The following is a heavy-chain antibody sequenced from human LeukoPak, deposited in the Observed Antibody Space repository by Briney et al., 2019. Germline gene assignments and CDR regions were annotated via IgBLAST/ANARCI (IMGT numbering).Heavy chain of an antibody. D-gene: IGHD3-10*01. CDR2: IYTSGST. CDR1: GGSISSGSYY. Sequence: SETLSLTCTVSGGSISSGSYYWGWIRQPAGKGLEWIGRIYTSGSTNYNPSLKSRVTISVDTSKNQFSLKLSSVTAADTAVYYCAGPAASFYGSRRLGDAFDIWGQGTMVTVSS. CDR3: AGPAASFYGSRRLGDAFDI. J-gene: IGHJ3*02. V-gene: IGHV4-61*02.